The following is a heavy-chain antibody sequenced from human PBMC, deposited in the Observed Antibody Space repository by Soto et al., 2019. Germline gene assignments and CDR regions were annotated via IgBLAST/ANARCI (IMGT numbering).Heavy chain of an antibody. D-gene: IGHD3-10*01. J-gene: IGHJ4*02. CDR3: ARVYLSSGVRCYFDY. Sequence: QVQLVESGVGVVQPGRSLRLYCAASGFTFSNYGMYWVRQAPGKGLEWGEVIWYAGSNKDYADSVKGRFTISRDNSKNQLYLQMNSLRAEDTAMYYCARVYLSSGVRCYFDYWGQGTLVTVAS. CDR1: GFTFSNYG. V-gene: IGHV3-33*01. CDR2: IWYAGSNK.